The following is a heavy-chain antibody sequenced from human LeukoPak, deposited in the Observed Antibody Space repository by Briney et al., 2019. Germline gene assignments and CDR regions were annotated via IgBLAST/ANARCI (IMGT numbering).Heavy chain of an antibody. CDR1: GFTFSSYA. J-gene: IGHJ3*02. CDR2: ISGSGGST. D-gene: IGHD6-19*01. CDR3: AKVARIAVAGTPNDAFDI. Sequence: GGSLRLSCAASGFTFSSYAMSWVRQAPGKGLVWVSAISGSGGSTYYADSVKGRFTISRDNSKNTLYLQMNSLRAEDTAVYYCAKVARIAVAGTPNDAFDIWGQGTMVTVSS. V-gene: IGHV3-23*01.